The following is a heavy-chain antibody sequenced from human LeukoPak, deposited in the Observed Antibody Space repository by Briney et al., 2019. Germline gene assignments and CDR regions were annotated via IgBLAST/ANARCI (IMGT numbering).Heavy chain of an antibody. CDR3: AKDGRRGYGEI. V-gene: IGHV1-18*01. J-gene: IGHJ4*02. CDR1: GYTLTSYG. D-gene: IGHD4-17*01. Sequence: AASVKVSCKSSGYTLTSYGISWVRQAPAQGLEWMGWISAYNGNTNYAQTLQGRVTMTTDTSTRTAFMELRSLRSDDAAVYYCAKDGRRGYGEIWGQGTLVTVSS. CDR2: ISAYNGNT.